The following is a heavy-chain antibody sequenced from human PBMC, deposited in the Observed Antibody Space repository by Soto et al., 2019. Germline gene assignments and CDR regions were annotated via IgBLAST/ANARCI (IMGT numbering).Heavy chain of an antibody. D-gene: IGHD2-2*01. CDR3: ARDRWHCSSTSCSGGPNYYNGMDV. J-gene: IGHJ6*02. V-gene: IGHV1-46*01. Sequence: ASVKVSCKASGYIFTSYYMHWVRQAPGQGLEWMGLINPSGGNTMYAQKFQGSITMTRDTSTSTVYMELSSLRSEDTAVYYCARDRWHCSSTSCSGGPNYYNGMDVWGQGSTATVSS. CDR2: INPSGGNT. CDR1: GYIFTSYY.